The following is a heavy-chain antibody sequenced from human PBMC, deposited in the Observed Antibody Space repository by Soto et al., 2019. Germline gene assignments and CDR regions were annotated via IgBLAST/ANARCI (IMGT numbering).Heavy chain of an antibody. V-gene: IGHV3-21*01. CDR2: ISSSSSYI. Sequence: GGSLRLSCAASGFTFSSYGMNWVRQAPGKGLEWVSSISSSSSYIYYADSVKGRFTISRDNAKNSLYLQMNSLRAEDTAVYYCARDRTMAPSYWGQGTLVTVSS. J-gene: IGHJ4*02. D-gene: IGHD3-10*01. CDR3: ARDRTMAPSY. CDR1: GFTFSSYG.